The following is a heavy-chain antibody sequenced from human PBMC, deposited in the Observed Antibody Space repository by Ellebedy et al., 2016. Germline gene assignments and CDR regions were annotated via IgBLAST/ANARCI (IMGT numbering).Heavy chain of an antibody. CDR2: IYPGDSDT. Sequence: GGSLRLSCKGSGYSFTSYWIGWVRQMPGKGLEWMGIIYPGDSDTRYSPSFQGQVTISADKSISTAYLQWSSLKASDTAMYYCARNLVIIGNDAFDIWGQGTMVTVSS. V-gene: IGHV5-51*01. J-gene: IGHJ3*02. CDR3: ARNLVIIGNDAFDI. CDR1: GYSFTSYW. D-gene: IGHD3-9*01.